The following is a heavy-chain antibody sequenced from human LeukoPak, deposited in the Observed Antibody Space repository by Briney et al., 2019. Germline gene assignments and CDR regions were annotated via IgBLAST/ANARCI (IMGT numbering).Heavy chain of an antibody. Sequence: ASVKVSCKASGYTFTSYFIHWVRQAPGQGLEWMGIINPSGGSTNYAQKFQGRVTMTRDTSTSTVYMELSSLRSEDTAVYYCATAKFGGNSYFDYWGQGTLVTISS. CDR3: ATAKFGGNSYFDY. V-gene: IGHV1-46*01. CDR2: INPSGGST. D-gene: IGHD4-23*01. J-gene: IGHJ4*02. CDR1: GYTFTSYF.